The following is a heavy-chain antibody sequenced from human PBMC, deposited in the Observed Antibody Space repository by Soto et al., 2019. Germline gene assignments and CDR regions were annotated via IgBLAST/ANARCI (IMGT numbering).Heavy chain of an antibody. J-gene: IGHJ5*02. D-gene: IGHD2-2*01. Sequence: QVQLVQSGAEVKKPGASVKVSCKASGYTFTSHDINWMRQATGQGLEWMGWMNPKTGHTNDAQKFQGRGTMTSETSISTAHMELTNLRSEDTAIYDCASDMSTTWGQGTLVTVSS. V-gene: IGHV1-8*01. CDR2: MNPKTGHT. CDR3: ASDMSTT. CDR1: GYTFTSHD.